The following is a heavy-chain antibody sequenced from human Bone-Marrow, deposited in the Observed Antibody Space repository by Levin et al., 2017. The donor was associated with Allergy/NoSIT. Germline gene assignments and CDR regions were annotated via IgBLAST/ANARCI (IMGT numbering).Heavy chain of an antibody. J-gene: IGHJ6*02. CDR1: GFTVSNNF. V-gene: IGHV3-53*01. D-gene: IGHD2-2*01. CDR2: IYSGGGT. CDR3: AIKSDQLLKKMGDV. Sequence: GESLKISCAASGFTVSNNFMSWVRQAPGKGLECVSIIYSGGGTDYADSVKGRFTISRDNSKNTLFLQMNSLRAEDSGVYYCAIKSDQLLKKMGDVCGQGTTVIVSS.